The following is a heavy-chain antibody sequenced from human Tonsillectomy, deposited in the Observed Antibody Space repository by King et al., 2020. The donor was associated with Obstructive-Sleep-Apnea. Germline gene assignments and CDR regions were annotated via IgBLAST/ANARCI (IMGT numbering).Heavy chain of an antibody. D-gene: IGHD4-11*01. CDR1: GYTFTSYY. J-gene: IGHJ6*02. Sequence: QLVQSGAEVKKPGASVKVSCKASGYTFTSYYMHWVRQAPGQGLEWMGIINPSVGSRSYAQKFQGRLTMTRDTSTSTVYMERSSLRSEDTAVYYCARDHRTVSTTYYYGMDVWGQGTTVTVSS. CDR3: ARDHRTVSTTYYYGMDV. V-gene: IGHV1-46*03. CDR2: INPSVGSR.